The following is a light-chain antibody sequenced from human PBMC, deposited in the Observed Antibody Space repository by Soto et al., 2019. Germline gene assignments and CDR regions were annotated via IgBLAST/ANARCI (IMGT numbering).Light chain of an antibody. J-gene: IGLJ1*01. CDR3: SSYTSSSTLDYV. CDR1: SSDVGGYNY. V-gene: IGLV2-14*01. Sequence: QSVLTQPASVSGSPGQSITISCTGTSSDVGGYNYVSWYQQHPGKAPKPMIYDVSNRPSGVSNRFSGSKSGNTASLTISGLQAEDEADYYRSSYTSSSTLDYVFGTGTKVTVL. CDR2: DVS.